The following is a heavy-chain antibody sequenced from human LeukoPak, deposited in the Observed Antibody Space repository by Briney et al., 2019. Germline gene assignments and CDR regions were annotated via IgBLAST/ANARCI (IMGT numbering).Heavy chain of an antibody. V-gene: IGHV3-21*04. J-gene: IGHJ3*02. CDR1: GFTFSSYS. CDR3: AREGYCSSTSCLDAFDI. CDR2: ISSSSSYI. D-gene: IGHD2-2*01. Sequence: GGSLRLSCAAYGFTFSSYSMNWVRQAPGKGLEWVSSISSSSSYIYYADSVKGRFTISRDNAKNSLYLQMNSLRAEDTAVYYCAREGYCSSTSCLDAFDIWGQGTMVTVSS.